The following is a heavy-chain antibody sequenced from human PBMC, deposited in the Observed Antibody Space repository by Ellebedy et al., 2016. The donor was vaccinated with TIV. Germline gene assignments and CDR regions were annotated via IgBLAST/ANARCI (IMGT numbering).Heavy chain of an antibody. J-gene: IGHJ4*02. Sequence: PGGSLRLSCAASGVTFSNYAIHWVRQTPGKRLEWVAIIPYDGSYENYADSVKGRFTISRDNSKTTLYLQMTSLRAEDTAVYYCAKGYGSGSFIFDFWGKGILVTVSS. D-gene: IGHD3-10*01. CDR3: AKGYGSGSFIFDF. CDR2: IPYDGSYE. V-gene: IGHV3-30*02. CDR1: GVTFSNYA.